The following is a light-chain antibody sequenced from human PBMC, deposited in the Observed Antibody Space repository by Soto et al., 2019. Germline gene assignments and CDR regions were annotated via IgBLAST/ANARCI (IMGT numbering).Light chain of an antibody. CDR3: HQYGRAPRT. V-gene: IGKV3-20*01. J-gene: IGKJ1*01. Sequence: EIVLTQSPGTLSLSPGERATLSCRASESVSNSYLAWYQQKPGQAPRLLIYVASTRATGIPERFSGSGSGTDFTLTISRLEPEDLAVYYCHQYGRAPRTFGQGTKVEIK. CDR2: VAS. CDR1: ESVSNSY.